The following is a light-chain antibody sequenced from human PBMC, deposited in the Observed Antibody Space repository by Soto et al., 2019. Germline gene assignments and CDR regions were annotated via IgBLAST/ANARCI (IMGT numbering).Light chain of an antibody. Sequence: EIVMTQSPATLSVSPGERATLSCRASQSVSSNLVWYQQIPGQAPRLVIYGASTRAAGIPARFSGSGSGTEFTLTISSLQSEDFAVYYCQQYNNWPPWTFGQGTKVEIK. J-gene: IGKJ1*01. V-gene: IGKV3-15*01. CDR2: GAS. CDR1: QSVSSN. CDR3: QQYNNWPPWT.